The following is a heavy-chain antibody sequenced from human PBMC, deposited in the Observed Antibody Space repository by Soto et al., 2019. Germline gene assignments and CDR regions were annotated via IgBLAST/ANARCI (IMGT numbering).Heavy chain of an antibody. D-gene: IGHD3-22*01. CDR3: ARGWGYDSTDYYYAY. Sequence: QVQLVQSGAEVRKPGSSVKVSCKASGSTFSRHAISWVRQAPGQGLEWMGGIIPIFGTANHAQKFQGRVTIIADESTSTVYMELSSLRSEDTAIYYCARGWGYDSTDYYYAYWGQGTLVIVSS. CDR2: IIPIFGTA. CDR1: GSTFSRHA. J-gene: IGHJ4*02. V-gene: IGHV1-69*01.